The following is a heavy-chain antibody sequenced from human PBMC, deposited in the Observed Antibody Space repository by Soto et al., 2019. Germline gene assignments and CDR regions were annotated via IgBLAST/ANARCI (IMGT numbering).Heavy chain of an antibody. D-gene: IGHD6-19*01. Sequence: GGSLRLSCAASRFTFGDYAMSWVRQAPGKGLEWVGRIRSKANNYATAYAASVKGRFSISRDDSKNTAYLQMNSLKTEDTAVYYCTKEYSSGCFPWGQGTLVTVSS. CDR1: RFTFGDYA. CDR2: IRSKANNYAT. V-gene: IGHV3-73*01. J-gene: IGHJ5*02. CDR3: TKEYSSGCFP.